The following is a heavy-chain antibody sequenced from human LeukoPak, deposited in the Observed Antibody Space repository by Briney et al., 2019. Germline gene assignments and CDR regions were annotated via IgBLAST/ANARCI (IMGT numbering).Heavy chain of an antibody. V-gene: IGHV1-18*01. J-gene: IGHJ4*02. CDR3: ARTYYYDSSGYYYGS. D-gene: IGHD3-22*01. CDR2: ISAYNGNT. Sequence: ASVKVSCKASGYTFTSYGISWVRQAPGQGLEWMGWISAYNGNTNYAQKLQGRVTMTTDTSTSTAYMELRSLRSDDTAVYYCARTYYYDSSGYYYGSWGQGTLVTVSS. CDR1: GYTFTSYG.